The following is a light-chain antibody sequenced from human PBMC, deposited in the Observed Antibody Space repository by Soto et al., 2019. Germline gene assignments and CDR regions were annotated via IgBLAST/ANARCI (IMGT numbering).Light chain of an antibody. Sequence: QSVLTQPPSVSGAPGQGVTISCTGSSSNIGAGYDVHWYQQLPGAAPKLLIFGNDNRPSGVPDRFSGSRSGTSASLAITGLEAEDEADYDGQSYARSLSGSVFGAGTKLTVL. V-gene: IGLV1-40*01. CDR3: QSYARSLSGSV. CDR2: GND. CDR1: SSNIGAGYD. J-gene: IGLJ2*01.